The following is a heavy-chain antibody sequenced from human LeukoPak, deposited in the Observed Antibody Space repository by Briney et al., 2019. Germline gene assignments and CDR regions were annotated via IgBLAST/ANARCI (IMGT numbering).Heavy chain of an antibody. CDR3: ARVLHNRNYDGSTYYGY. Sequence: SGGSLRLSCAASGFTFSNYGMHWVRQAPGKGLDWVAFIHYDGSNKYYADSVKGRFTISRDDSKNTLYLQMNSLRAEDTAVYYCARVLHNRNYDGSTYYGYWGQGTLVTVSS. V-gene: IGHV3-30*02. CDR2: IHYDGSNK. D-gene: IGHD3-22*01. J-gene: IGHJ4*02. CDR1: GFTFSNYG.